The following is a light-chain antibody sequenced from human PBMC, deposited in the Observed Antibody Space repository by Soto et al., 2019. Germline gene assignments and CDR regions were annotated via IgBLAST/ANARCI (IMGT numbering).Light chain of an antibody. Sequence: EIVLTQSPATLSLSPGERATLSCRASQSVSSYLAWYQQQPGQAPRLLIYGASTRATGIPARFSGSGSGTDFTLTIISLQSEDFAVYYCQQHNNWPPLTFGRGTKVEIK. V-gene: IGKV3-15*01. CDR2: GAS. J-gene: IGKJ4*01. CDR1: QSVSSY. CDR3: QQHNNWPPLT.